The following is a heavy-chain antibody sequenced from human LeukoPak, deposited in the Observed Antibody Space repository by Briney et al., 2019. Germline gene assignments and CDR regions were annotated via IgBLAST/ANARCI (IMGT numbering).Heavy chain of an antibody. CDR2: IYPGDSDA. D-gene: IGHD1-26*01. J-gene: IGHJ5*02. V-gene: IGHV5-51*01. Sequence: GASLQISSKGSGYSFTDHWIGCGRQMPGKGLEWMGVIYPGDSDARYSPSFQGQVTISADKSISTAYLQWSSLKASDTAMYYCARTYGGTSYSCFDPWGQGTLVTVSS. CDR3: ARTYGGTSYSCFDP. CDR1: GYSFTDHW.